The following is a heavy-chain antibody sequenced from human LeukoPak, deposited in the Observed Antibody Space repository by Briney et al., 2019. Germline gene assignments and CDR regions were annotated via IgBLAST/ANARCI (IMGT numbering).Heavy chain of an antibody. CDR1: GFTFSFYM. CDR3: ARDENWNDKHFDL. CDR2: ISTSSSHI. J-gene: IGHJ4*02. V-gene: IGHV3-21*01. Sequence: GGSLRLSCTAPGFTFSFYMINGVRQAPRKGLECVTCISTSSSHIYYADSLKGRFTVSRDNDKNALYLKMNNLRAEDTAVYYCARDENWNDKHFDLWGPGTLVTVSS. D-gene: IGHD1-1*01.